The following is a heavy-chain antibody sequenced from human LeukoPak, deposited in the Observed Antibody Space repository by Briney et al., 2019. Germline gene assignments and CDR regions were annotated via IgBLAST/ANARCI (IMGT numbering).Heavy chain of an antibody. CDR1: GFTFSSYG. CDR2: IWYDGSNK. J-gene: IGHJ4*02. Sequence: PGGSLRLSCAASGFTFSSYGMHWVRQAPGKGLEWVAVIWYDGSNKYYADSVKGRFTISRDNSKNTLYLQMNSLRAEDTAVFYCAKENSGSYFYFDYWGQGTLVTVSS. CDR3: AKENSGSYFYFDY. V-gene: IGHV3-30*02. D-gene: IGHD1-26*01.